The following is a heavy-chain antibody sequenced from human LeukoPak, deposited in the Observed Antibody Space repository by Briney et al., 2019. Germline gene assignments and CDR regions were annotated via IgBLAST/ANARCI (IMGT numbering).Heavy chain of an antibody. CDR2: IYYSGST. Sequence: SETLSLTCTVSGGSISSGDYYWSWIRQPPGKGLEWIGYIYYSGSTYYNPSLKSRVTISVDTSKNQFSLKLSSVTAADTAVYYCARDCQGPFEVDYYGMDVWGQGTTVTVSS. J-gene: IGHJ6*02. V-gene: IGHV4-30-4*01. D-gene: IGHD2-15*01. CDR3: ARDCQGPFEVDYYGMDV. CDR1: GGSISSGDYY.